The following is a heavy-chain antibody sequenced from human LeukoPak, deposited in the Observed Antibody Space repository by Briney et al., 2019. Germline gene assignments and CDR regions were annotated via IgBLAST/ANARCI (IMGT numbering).Heavy chain of an antibody. J-gene: IGHJ6*02. D-gene: IGHD5-18*01. V-gene: IGHV1-2*02. Sequence: GASVKVSCKASGYTFTGYYIHWVRQAPGQGLEWMGWINPNSGGTNYAQKFQDRVTMTRDTSISTAYMELSRLRSDDTAVYYCARDKPVVDTAMVYYYYYGMDVWGQGTAVTVSS. CDR1: GYTFTGYY. CDR3: ARDKPVVDTAMVYYYYYGMDV. CDR2: INPNSGGT.